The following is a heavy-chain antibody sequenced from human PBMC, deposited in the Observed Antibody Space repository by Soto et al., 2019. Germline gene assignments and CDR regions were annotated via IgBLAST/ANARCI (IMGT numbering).Heavy chain of an antibody. D-gene: IGHD3-10*01. CDR3: ARDPRITIETDAFDI. J-gene: IGHJ3*02. CDR1: GGTFSSYA. V-gene: IGHV1-69*12. CDR2: IIPIFGTA. Sequence: QVQLVQSGAEVKKPGSSVKVSCKASGGTFSSYAISWVRQAPGQGLEWMGGIIPIFGTANYAQKFQGRVTITADESXXTAYMELSSLRSEDTAVYYCARDPRITIETDAFDIWGQGTMVTVSS.